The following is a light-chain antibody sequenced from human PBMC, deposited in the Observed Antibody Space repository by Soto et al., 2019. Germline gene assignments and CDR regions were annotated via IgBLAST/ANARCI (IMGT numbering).Light chain of an antibody. CDR2: RNY. Sequence: QLVLTQPPSASGTPGQRVTFSCSGSISNIGDNDVFWYQQLPGTAPKLLIYRNYERPSGVPDRFSGSKSGTSASLAISGLRSEDEADYYCAVWDDSLSGVVFGGGTKLTVL. CDR3: AVWDDSLSGVV. J-gene: IGLJ2*01. CDR1: ISNIGDND. V-gene: IGLV1-47*01.